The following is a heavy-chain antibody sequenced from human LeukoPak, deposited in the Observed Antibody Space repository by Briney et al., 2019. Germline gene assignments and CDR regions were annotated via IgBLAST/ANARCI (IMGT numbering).Heavy chain of an antibody. CDR3: ARAYSSSSGGLCGY. Sequence: TGGSLRLSCAASGFTFSSYSMNWVRQAPGKGLEWVSSIRSSSSYIYYADSVKGRFTISRDNAKNSLYLQMNSLRAEDTAVYYCARAYSSSSGGLCGYWGQGTLVTVSS. V-gene: IGHV3-21*01. D-gene: IGHD6-6*01. CDR1: GFTFSSYS. CDR2: IRSSSSYI. J-gene: IGHJ4*02.